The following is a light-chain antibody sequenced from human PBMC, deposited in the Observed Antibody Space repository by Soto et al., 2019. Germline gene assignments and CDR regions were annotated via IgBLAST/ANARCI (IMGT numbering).Light chain of an antibody. CDR2: GAS. J-gene: IGKJ4*01. Sequence: DIVMTQSPATLSLAPGERDTFSCRASQGVSRKLAWYQHKPGQAPRLLISGASTGATGIPARFSGSGSGTEFTLTIRSLQSEDCAIYYCQQYHTWPITFGGRTKVVIK. CDR3: QQYHTWPIT. V-gene: IGKV3-15*01. CDR1: QGVSRK.